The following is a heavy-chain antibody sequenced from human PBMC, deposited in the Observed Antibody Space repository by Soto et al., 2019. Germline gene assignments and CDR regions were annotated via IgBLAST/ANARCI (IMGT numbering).Heavy chain of an antibody. D-gene: IGHD3-16*01. CDR2: ISSSSSTI. V-gene: IGHV3-48*01. Sequence: EVQLVESGGGLVQPGGSLRLSCAASGFTFSSYSMNWVRQAPGKGLEWVSYISSSSSTIYYADSVKGRFTISRDNAKNSLYLQMNSLRAEDTAVYYCARDPPVFGNGMDVWGQGTTVTVSS. CDR1: GFTFSSYS. CDR3: ARDPPVFGNGMDV. J-gene: IGHJ6*02.